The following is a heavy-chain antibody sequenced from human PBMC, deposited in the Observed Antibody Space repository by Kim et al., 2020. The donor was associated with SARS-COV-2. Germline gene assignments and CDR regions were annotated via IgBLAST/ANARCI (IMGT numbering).Heavy chain of an antibody. CDR2: ISHDGANT. CDR3: ATDLRSCNSG. Sequence: GGSLRLSCAASGFPFSGYAMNWVRQVPGKGLEWVSTISHDGANTHYADSVLGRFTISRDNSENTLFLQMNSLRPEDAAVYYCATDLRSCNSGRGQGTLVT. V-gene: IGHV3-23*01. J-gene: IGHJ1*01. D-gene: IGHD6-25*01. CDR1: GFPFSGYA.